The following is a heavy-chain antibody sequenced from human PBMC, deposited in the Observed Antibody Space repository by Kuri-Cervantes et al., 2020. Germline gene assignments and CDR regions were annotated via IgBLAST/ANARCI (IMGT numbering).Heavy chain of an antibody. CDR2: ISYDGSNK. CDR3: AKEGTYYDYVWGSFFDY. CDR1: GFTFSSYG. D-gene: IGHD3-16*01. V-gene: IGHV3-30*18. Sequence: GESLKISCAASGFTFSSYGMHWVRQAPGKGLEWVAVISYDGSNKYYADSVKGRFTISRDNSKNTLYLQMNSLRAEDTAVYYCAKEGTYYDYVWGSFFDYWGQGTLVTVSS. J-gene: IGHJ4*02.